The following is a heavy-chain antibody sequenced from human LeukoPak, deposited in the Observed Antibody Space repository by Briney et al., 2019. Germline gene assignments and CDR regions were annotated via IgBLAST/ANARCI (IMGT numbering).Heavy chain of an antibody. Sequence: GALRLFCAASGFTFSSYWMHWVRQAPGKGLGWVSRINNDGRSTIYADSVKGRFTISRDNAKNTLYLQMNSLRAEDTAVYYCARDRSGGIDYWGQGTLVTVSS. J-gene: IGHJ4*02. D-gene: IGHD6-19*01. CDR2: INNDGRST. CDR3: ARDRSGGIDY. V-gene: IGHV3-74*01. CDR1: GFTFSSYW.